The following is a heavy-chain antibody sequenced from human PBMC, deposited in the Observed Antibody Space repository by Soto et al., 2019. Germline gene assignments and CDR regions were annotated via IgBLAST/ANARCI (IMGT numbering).Heavy chain of an antibody. CDR1: GYTFTSYG. CDR2: ISAYNGNT. D-gene: IGHD3-10*01. V-gene: IGHV1-18*01. J-gene: IGHJ6*02. CDR3: AREVGYYGSGWKDGMDV. Sequence: ASVKVSCKASGYTFTSYGISWVRQAPGQGLEWMGWISAYNGNTNYAQKLQGRGTMTTDTSTSTAYMELRSLRSDDTAVYYCAREVGYYGSGWKDGMDVWGQGTTVTVSS.